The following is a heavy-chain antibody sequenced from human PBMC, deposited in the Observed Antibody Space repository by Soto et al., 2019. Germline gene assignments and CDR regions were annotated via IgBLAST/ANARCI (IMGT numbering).Heavy chain of an antibody. J-gene: IGHJ3*02. Sequence: SETLSLTCTVSGGSISSYYWSWIRQPPGKGLEWIGYIYYSGSTNYNPSLKSRVTISVDTSKNQFSLKLSSVTAADTAVYYCARQEGLIAVAATGAAFDIWGQGTMVTVS. CDR1: GGSISSYY. CDR3: ARQEGLIAVAATGAAFDI. V-gene: IGHV4-59*08. D-gene: IGHD6-19*01. CDR2: IYYSGST.